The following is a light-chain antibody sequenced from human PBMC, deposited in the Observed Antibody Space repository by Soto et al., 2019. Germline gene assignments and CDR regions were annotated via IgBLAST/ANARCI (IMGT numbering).Light chain of an antibody. CDR1: QSISSW. Sequence: DIQMTKSPSSLSASVGDSFTITGRASQSISSWLAWYQQKPGKAPKLLIYKASSLESGVPSRFSGSGSGTEFTLTISSLQPDDFATYYCQQYNSYPWTFGQGTKVDIK. CDR3: QQYNSYPWT. CDR2: KAS. V-gene: IGKV1-5*03. J-gene: IGKJ1*01.